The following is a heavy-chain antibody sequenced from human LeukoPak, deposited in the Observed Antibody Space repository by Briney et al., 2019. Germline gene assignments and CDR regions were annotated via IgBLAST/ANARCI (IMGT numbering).Heavy chain of an antibody. CDR2: ISGGGGRT. D-gene: IGHD2-2*01. CDR1: GFTFSSYA. Sequence: AGSLRLSCATSGFTFSSYAMSWVRQAPGKGLEWVAAISGGGGRTHYADSAKGRATISRDNSKNTLYLQMNSLRAEDTAVYYCAKDLRYCSSTRCYYSGMDVWGQGTTVTVAS. V-gene: IGHV3-23*01. J-gene: IGHJ6*02. CDR3: AKDLRYCSSTRCYYSGMDV.